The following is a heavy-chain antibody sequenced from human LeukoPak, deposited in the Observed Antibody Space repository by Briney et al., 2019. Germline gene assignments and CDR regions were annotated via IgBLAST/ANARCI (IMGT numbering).Heavy chain of an antibody. CDR1: GYTFTGYY. V-gene: IGHV1-2*02. CDR3: AREESMVRGVIYYYYYGMDV. CDR2: INPNSGGT. J-gene: IGHJ6*02. D-gene: IGHD3-10*01. Sequence: ASVKVSCKASGYTFTGYYMHWVRQAPGQGLEWMGWINPNSGGTNYAQKSQGRVTMTRDTSISTAYMELSRLRSDDTAVYYCAREESMVRGVIYYYYYGMDVWGQGTTVTVSS.